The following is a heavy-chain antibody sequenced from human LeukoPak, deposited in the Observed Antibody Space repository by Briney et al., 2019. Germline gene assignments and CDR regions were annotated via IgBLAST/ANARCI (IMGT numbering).Heavy chain of an antibody. Sequence: ASVKVSCKASGYTFTSYGITWVRQAPGQGLERMGGIIPIFGTANYAQKFQGRVTITADESTSTAYMELSSLRSEDTAVYYCAREREYCSSTSCYPYNWFDPWGQGTLVTVSS. CDR3: AREREYCSSTSCYPYNWFDP. V-gene: IGHV1-69*13. J-gene: IGHJ5*02. CDR2: IIPIFGTA. CDR1: GYTFTSYG. D-gene: IGHD2-2*01.